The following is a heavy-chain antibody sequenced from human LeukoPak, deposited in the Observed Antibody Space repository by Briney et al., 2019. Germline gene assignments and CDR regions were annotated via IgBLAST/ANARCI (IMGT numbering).Heavy chain of an antibody. Sequence: GGSLRLSCAASGFTFSSYGMHWVRQAPGKGLEWVAVIWYDGSNKYYADSVKGRFTISRDNSKNTLYLQMNSLRAEDTAVYYCARDSADIVVVSAAVPFDYWGQGTLVTVSS. CDR3: ARDSADIVVVSAAVPFDY. V-gene: IGHV3-33*01. D-gene: IGHD2-2*01. CDR2: IWYDGSNK. J-gene: IGHJ4*02. CDR1: GFTFSSYG.